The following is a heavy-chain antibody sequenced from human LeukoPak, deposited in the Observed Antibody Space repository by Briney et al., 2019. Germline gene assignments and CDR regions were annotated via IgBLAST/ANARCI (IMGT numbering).Heavy chain of an antibody. CDR1: GFTFDVYA. J-gene: IGHJ4*02. Sequence: GGSLRLSCAASGFTFDVYAMHWVRQAPGKGLEWVSGINWNSGSIDYADSVKGRFIMSRDNAKNSLYLQMNSLRAEDTAIYYCAKDGSTSGLQRHFHSWGQGTLVTVS. CDR2: INWNSGSI. D-gene: IGHD3-10*01. CDR3: AKDGSTSGLQRHFHS. V-gene: IGHV3-9*01.